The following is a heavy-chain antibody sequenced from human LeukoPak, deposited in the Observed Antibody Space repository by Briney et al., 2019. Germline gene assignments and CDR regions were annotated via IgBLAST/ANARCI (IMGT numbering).Heavy chain of an antibody. J-gene: IGHJ3*02. V-gene: IGHV4-4*07. CDR3: AREYSGSYFRAFDI. CDR1: GGSISSYF. CDR2: IYTSGTT. Sequence: SGTLSLTCTVSGGSISSYFWSWVRQPAGKGLEWIGRIYTSGTTNYNPSLKSRVIMSVDTSNNQFSLNLSSVTAADTAVYYCAREYSGSYFRAFDIWGQGTMVTVSS. D-gene: IGHD1-26*01.